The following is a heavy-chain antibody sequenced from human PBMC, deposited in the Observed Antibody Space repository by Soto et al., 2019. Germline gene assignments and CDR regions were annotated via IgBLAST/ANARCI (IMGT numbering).Heavy chain of an antibody. CDR1: GGSVSSGNYY. Sequence: QVQLQESGPGPVKPSETLSLTCTVSGGSVSSGNYYWSWIRQPPGKGLEWIGYIYYSGSTNYNPSLTSRVTISVDTSKNQFSLQLSSVPAADTAVYYCVRDRAYGFDTAWGQGTLVTVSS. CDR3: VRDRAYGFDTA. D-gene: IGHD3-10*01. J-gene: IGHJ5*02. CDR2: IYYSGST. V-gene: IGHV4-61*01.